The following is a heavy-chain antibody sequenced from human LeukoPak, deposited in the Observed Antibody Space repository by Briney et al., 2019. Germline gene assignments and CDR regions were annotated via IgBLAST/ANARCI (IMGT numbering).Heavy chain of an antibody. D-gene: IGHD3-3*01. CDR2: INPNSGGT. J-gene: IGHJ6*02. Sequence: ASVKVSCKASGGTFSSYAISWVRQAPGQGLEWMGRINPNSGGTNYAQKFQGRVTMTRDTSISTAYMELSRLRSDDTAVYYCARDQDITIFGVVITTYYYYGMDVWGQGTTVTVSS. CDR3: ARDQDITIFGVVITTYYYYGMDV. CDR1: GGTFSSYA. V-gene: IGHV1-2*06.